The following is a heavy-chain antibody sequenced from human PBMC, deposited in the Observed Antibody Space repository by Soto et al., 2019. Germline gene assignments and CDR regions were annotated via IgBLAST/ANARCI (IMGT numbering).Heavy chain of an antibody. CDR3: DRVPELSGSYGSLDY. CDR2: IYYSGST. J-gene: IGHJ4*02. D-gene: IGHD1-26*01. V-gene: IGHV4-30-4*01. CDR1: GGSISSGDYY. Sequence: SETLSLTCTVSGGSISSGDYYWSWIRQPPGKGLEWIGYIYYSGSTYYNPSLKSRVTISVDTSKNQFSLKLSSVTAADTAVYYCDRVPELSGSYGSLDYWGQGTLVTVSS.